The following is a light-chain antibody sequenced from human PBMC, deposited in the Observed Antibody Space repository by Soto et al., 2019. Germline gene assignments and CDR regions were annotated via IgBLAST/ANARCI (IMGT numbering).Light chain of an antibody. V-gene: IGKV3-11*01. Sequence: EIVLTQSPSTLSLSPGSRPTLPCRASQSVSSYLAWYQQKPGQAPRPLIYDASNRATGIPARFSGSGYGTDFNLTISSLETEDFAVYYCQQRSNWPPTFGGGTKVDIK. J-gene: IGKJ4*01. CDR2: DAS. CDR3: QQRSNWPPT. CDR1: QSVSSY.